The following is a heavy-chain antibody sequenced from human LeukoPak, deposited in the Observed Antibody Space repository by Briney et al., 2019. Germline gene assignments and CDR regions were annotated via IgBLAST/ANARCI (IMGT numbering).Heavy chain of an antibody. CDR2: IKEDGSEK. Sequence: GGSLRLSCAASGFTFSSYWMSWVTQAQGKGLEWVANIKEDGSEKYYVDSVKGRFTISRDNAKNSLYLQMNSLRAEDTAVYSCVAARQNYYYGMDVWGQGTTVTVSS. D-gene: IGHD6-6*01. CDR3: VAARQNYYYGMDV. V-gene: IGHV3-7*01. CDR1: GFTFSSYW. J-gene: IGHJ6*02.